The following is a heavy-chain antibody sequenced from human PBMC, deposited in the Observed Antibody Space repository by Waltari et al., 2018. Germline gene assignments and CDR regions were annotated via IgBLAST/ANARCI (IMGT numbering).Heavy chain of an antibody. CDR3: AKTVSSSWHHFDY. CDR2: IRYDGSNK. V-gene: IGHV3-30*02. Sequence: QVQLVESGGGVVQPGGSLRLSCAASGFNFSSYGMHWVRQAPGKGLEWVAFIRYDGSNKYYADSVKGRFTISRDNSKNTLYLQMNSLRAEDTAVYYCAKTVSSSWHHFDYWGQGTLVTVSS. CDR1: GFNFSSYG. J-gene: IGHJ4*02. D-gene: IGHD6-13*01.